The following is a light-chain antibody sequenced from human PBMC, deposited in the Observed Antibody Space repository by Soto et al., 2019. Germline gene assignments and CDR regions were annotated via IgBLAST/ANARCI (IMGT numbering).Light chain of an antibody. V-gene: IGLV1-47*02. CDR1: GSNIGPNY. CDR3: ATWDDSLNGRV. J-gene: IGLJ1*01. CDR2: NND. Sequence: QSVLTQPPSASGTPGQRVTMSCSGSGSNIGPNYVYWFQQFPGTAPKLLIYNNDQRPSGVPDRFSGSKSGTSASLGISGLRSEDEADYYCATWDDSLNGRVFGTGTKLTVL.